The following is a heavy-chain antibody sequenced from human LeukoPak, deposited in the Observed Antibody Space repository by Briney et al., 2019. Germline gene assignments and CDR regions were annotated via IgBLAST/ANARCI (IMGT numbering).Heavy chain of an antibody. Sequence: SETLSLTCVVYGGSFSGYYWSWIRQSPGKGMEWIGEINHSGSTSYNPSLKSRVTISVDTSKNQFSLKLSSVTAADTAVYYCARGRGGSYFKPYYYYYMDVWGKGTTVTVSS. V-gene: IGHV4-34*01. J-gene: IGHJ6*03. CDR1: GGSFSGYY. CDR2: INHSGST. D-gene: IGHD1-26*01. CDR3: ARGRGGSYFKPYYYYYMDV.